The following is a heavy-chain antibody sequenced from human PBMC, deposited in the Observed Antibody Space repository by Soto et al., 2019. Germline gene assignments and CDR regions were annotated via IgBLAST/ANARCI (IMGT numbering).Heavy chain of an antibody. D-gene: IGHD1-26*01. Sequence: QVQLVESGGGVVQPGRSLRLSCAASGFTFSSYGMHWVRQAPGKGLEWVAVISYDGSNKYYADSVKGRFTIPRDNSKNTLYLQRNSLRAEDTAVYYCVLPEIPDYRGQGTLVTVSS. V-gene: IGHV3-30*03. J-gene: IGHJ4*02. CDR2: ISYDGSNK. CDR1: GFTFSSYG. CDR3: VLPEIPDY.